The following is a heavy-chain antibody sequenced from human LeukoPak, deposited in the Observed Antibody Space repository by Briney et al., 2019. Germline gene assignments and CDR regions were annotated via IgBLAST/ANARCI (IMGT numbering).Heavy chain of an antibody. J-gene: IGHJ4*02. CDR2: IGVSGRTT. CDR1: GFTFSTHA. D-gene: IGHD3-10*01. V-gene: IGHV3-23*01. Sequence: PGGSLRLSCAASGFTFSTHAMSWVRQAPGKGLEWVSGIGVSGRTTDYADSVKGRFSISRDNSKNTLSLQMNSLRDDDSAVYYCAKDQYYYGSGSYSDYWGQGILVTVSA. CDR3: AKDQYYYGSGSYSDY.